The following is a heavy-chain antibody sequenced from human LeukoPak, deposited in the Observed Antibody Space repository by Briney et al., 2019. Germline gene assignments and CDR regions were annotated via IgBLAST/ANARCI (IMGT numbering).Heavy chain of an antibody. CDR3: ARGGDRYYFDY. V-gene: IGHV1-2*04. J-gene: IGHJ4*02. Sequence: ASVKVSCKASGYTFTGYYMHWVRQAPGQGLEWMGWINPNSGGTNYAQKFQGWVTMTRDTSTSTVYMELSSLRSEDTAVYYCARGGDRYYFDYWGQGTLVTVSS. CDR2: INPNSGGT. CDR1: GYTFTGYY.